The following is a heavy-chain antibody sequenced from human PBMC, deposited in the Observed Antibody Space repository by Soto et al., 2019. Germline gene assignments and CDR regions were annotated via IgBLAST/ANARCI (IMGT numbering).Heavy chain of an antibody. CDR2: IWYNGDVK. V-gene: IGHV3-33*01. J-gene: IGHJ4*02. CDR3: VRDASASGSYYDN. CDR1: GFTFSSFG. D-gene: IGHD1-26*01. Sequence: QVQLVESGGGVVQPGRSLRLSCAASGFTFSSFGIHWVRQAPGKRPEWVAVIWYNGDVKYYADSVKGRFTISRDNSKNTLYLQMSSLRVEDTAVYYCVRDASASGSYYDNWGRGTQVTVSS.